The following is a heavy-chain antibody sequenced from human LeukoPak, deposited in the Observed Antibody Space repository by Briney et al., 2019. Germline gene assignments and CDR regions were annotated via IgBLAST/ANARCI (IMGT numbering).Heavy chain of an antibody. D-gene: IGHD3-10*01. V-gene: IGHV3-43D*03. Sequence: GGSLRLSCAASGFTFDDYAMHWVRQAPGKGPEWVSLISWDGGGTYYADTVKGRFTISRDNSKNSLYLQMNSLRAEDTALYYCAKDMAAYYYASGNIDYWGQGTLVTVSS. CDR3: AKDMAAYYYASGNIDY. J-gene: IGHJ4*02. CDR1: GFTFDDYA. CDR2: ISWDGGGT.